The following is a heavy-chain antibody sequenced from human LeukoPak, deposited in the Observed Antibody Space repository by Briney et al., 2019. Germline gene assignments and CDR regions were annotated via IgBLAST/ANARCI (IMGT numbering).Heavy chain of an antibody. CDR3: ARNGGSGSYCIY. CDR2: ISNDGSTT. V-gene: IGHV3-74*01. J-gene: IGHJ4*02. Sequence: PGGSLGLSCTASGFTFTSYWMHWVRQVPGKGLMWVSRISNDGSTTNYADSVKGRFTISRDNANNTVYLQMNSLRAEDTAVYYCARNGGSGSYCIYWGQGTLVTVSS. CDR1: GFTFTSYW. D-gene: IGHD3-10*01.